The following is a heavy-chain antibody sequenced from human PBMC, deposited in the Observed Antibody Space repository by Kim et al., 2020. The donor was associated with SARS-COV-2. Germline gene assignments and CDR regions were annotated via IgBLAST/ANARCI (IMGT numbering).Heavy chain of an antibody. D-gene: IGHD1-26*01. CDR2: IIPTFGTA. V-gene: IGHV1-69*13. J-gene: IGHJ2*01. Sequence: SVKVSCKASGGTFSSYAISWVRQAPGQGLEWMGGIIPTFGTANYAQKFQGRVTITADESTSTAYMELSSLRSEDTAVYYCARGGVDSGSPTSYWYFDLWGRGTLVTVSS. CDR3: ARGGVDSGSPTSYWYFDL. CDR1: GGTFSSYA.